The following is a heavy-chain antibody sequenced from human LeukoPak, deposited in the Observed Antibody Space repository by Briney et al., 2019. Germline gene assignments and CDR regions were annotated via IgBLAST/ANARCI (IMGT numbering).Heavy chain of an antibody. D-gene: IGHD2-2*01. CDR1: GFSISGFW. V-gene: IGHV3-21*01. J-gene: IGHJ4*02. CDR3: ARAYIVEVPSAIGY. Sequence: GGSLRLSCVGSGFSISGFWMTWVRQAPGKGLEWVSSISSTNSYIYYADSVKGRFTLSRDNAKNSLYLQMNSLRAEDTAVYYCARAYIVEVPSAIGYWGQGTLVTVSS. CDR2: ISSTNSYI.